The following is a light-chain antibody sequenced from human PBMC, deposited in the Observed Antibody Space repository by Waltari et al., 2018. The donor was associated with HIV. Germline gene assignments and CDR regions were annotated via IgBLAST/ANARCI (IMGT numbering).Light chain of an antibody. J-gene: IGKJ2*03. Sequence: ENVLTQSPATLSLSPGERATLSCRASQNVSSYLAWYQQKPGQAPRLLIYGASNSATGIPARFSGSGSGTDFTLTINSLEPEDFAVYYCQQRSNWPPRYSFGQGTKLEIK. CDR1: QNVSSY. CDR3: QQRSNWPPRYS. V-gene: IGKV3-11*01. CDR2: GAS.